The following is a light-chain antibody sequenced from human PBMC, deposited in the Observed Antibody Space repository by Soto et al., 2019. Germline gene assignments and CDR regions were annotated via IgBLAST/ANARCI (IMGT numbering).Light chain of an antibody. CDR3: AAWDASLSGHV. CDR2: SDD. V-gene: IGLV1-47*02. CDR1: SSNIGSYP. J-gene: IGLJ1*01. Sequence: QSVLTQSPSASGTPGQRVTISCYGSSSNIGSYPVYWYQQLPGTAPKLLINSDDQRPSGVPDRFSASKSGTSASLAISGLRSEDEADYYCAAWDASLSGHVFGAGTNSPS.